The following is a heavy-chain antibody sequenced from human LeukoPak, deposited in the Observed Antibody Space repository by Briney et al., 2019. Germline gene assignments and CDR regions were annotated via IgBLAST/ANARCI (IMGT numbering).Heavy chain of an antibody. J-gene: IGHJ3*02. Sequence: SETLSLTCTVSGGSISSSSYYWGWIRQPPGKGLEWIGSIYYSGSTYYNPSLKSRVTISVDTSKNQFSLKLSSVTAADTAVYYCANSSGWYENAFDIWGQGTMVTVSS. CDR1: GGSISSSSYY. CDR3: ANSSGWYENAFDI. D-gene: IGHD6-19*01. V-gene: IGHV4-39*07. CDR2: IYYSGST.